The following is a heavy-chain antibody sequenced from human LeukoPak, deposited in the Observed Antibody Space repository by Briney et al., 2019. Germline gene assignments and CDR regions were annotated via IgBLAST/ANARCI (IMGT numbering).Heavy chain of an antibody. CDR3: ARYCSGGSCYSDSSGSYYYYGMDV. CDR1: GFTFSDYY. V-gene: IGHV3-11*01. CDR2: ISTSGNAI. J-gene: IGHJ6*02. D-gene: IGHD2-15*01. Sequence: GGSLRLSCAASGFTFSDYYMSWIRQAPGKGLEWVSYISTSGNAIYYADSVKGRFTISRDNAQNSLYLQMNSLRAEDTAVYYCARYCSGGSCYSDSSGSYYYYGMDVWGQGTTVTVSS.